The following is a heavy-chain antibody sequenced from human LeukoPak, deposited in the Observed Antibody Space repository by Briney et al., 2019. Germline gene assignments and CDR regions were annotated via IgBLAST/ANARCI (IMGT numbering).Heavy chain of an antibody. J-gene: IGHJ4*02. V-gene: IGHV1-8*01. CDR3: ARGFEYSSSSIL. CDR2: MNPNSGNT. CDR1: RYTFTSYD. Sequence: ASVKVSCKASRYTFTSYDINWVRQATGQGLEWMGWMNPNSGNTGYAQKFQGRVTMTRNTSISTAYMELSSLRSEDTAVYYCARGFEYSSSSILWGQGTLVTVSS. D-gene: IGHD6-6*01.